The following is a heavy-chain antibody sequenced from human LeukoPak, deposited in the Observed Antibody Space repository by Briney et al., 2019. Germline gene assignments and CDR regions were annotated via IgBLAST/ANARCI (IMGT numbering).Heavy chain of an antibody. CDR3: ARDYDGFDY. CDR2: IYSGGDT. Sequence: PGGSLRLSCAASGFTVSSNSITWARQAPPKGLEWVSVIYSGGDTYYADSVKGRFTISRDISKNTVSLQMNSLRAEDTAVYYCARDYDGFDYWGQGTLVTVSS. V-gene: IGHV3-53*01. D-gene: IGHD3-16*01. CDR1: GFTVSSNS. J-gene: IGHJ4*02.